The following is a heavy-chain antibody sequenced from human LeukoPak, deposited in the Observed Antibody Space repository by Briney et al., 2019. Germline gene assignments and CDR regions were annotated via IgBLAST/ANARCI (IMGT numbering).Heavy chain of an antibody. CDR1: GGSISSYY. Sequence: PSETLSLTCTVSGGSISSYYWSWIWQPPGKGLEWIGFIYYSGSTNYNPSLKSRVTISVDTSKNQFSLKLSSVTAADTAVYYCARQTTVTTTWFDPWGQGTLVTVSS. V-gene: IGHV4-59*08. D-gene: IGHD4-11*01. CDR2: IYYSGST. J-gene: IGHJ5*02. CDR3: ARQTTVTTTWFDP.